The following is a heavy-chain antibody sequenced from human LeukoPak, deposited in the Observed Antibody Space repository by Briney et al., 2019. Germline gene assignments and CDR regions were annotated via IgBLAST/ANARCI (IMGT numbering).Heavy chain of an antibody. V-gene: IGHV3-30*02. CDR1: GFSFSDYG. CDR3: ARATCGSDCSRGYYFDY. CDR2: IRSDGSNK. D-gene: IGHD2-21*02. J-gene: IGHJ4*02. Sequence: GGSLRLSCAASGFSFSDYGIYWVRQAPGKGLEWVALIRSDGSNKYYPDSMKGRVTISTDNSKSTAYLQMSSLRAADTAVYYCARATCGSDCSRGYYFDYWGQGTLVTVSS.